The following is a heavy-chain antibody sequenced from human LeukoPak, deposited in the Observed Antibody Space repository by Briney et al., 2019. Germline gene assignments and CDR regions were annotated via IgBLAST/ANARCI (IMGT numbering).Heavy chain of an antibody. J-gene: IGHJ4*02. V-gene: IGHV1-69*13. CDR2: IIPIFGTA. D-gene: IGHD5-18*01. CDR3: ARGRRGYSYGSGFDY. CDR1: GGTFISYA. Sequence: SVKVSCKASGGTFISYAISWVRQAPGQGLEWMGGIIPIFGTANYAQKFQGRVTITADESTSTAYMELSSLRSEDTAVYYCARGRRGYSYGSGFDYWGQGTLVTVSS.